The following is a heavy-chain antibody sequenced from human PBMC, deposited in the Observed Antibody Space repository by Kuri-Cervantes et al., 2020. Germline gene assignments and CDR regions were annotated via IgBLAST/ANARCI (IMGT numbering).Heavy chain of an antibody. J-gene: IGHJ6*02. CDR3: ARDGRRKGSADYGDYDYGHYYYGMDV. Sequence: ASVKVSCKASGYTFTSYYMHWVRQAPGQGLEWMGIINPRGGSTSYAQKFQGRVTMTRDTSTSTVYMELSSLRSEDTAVYYCARDGRRKGSADYGDYDYGHYYYGMDVWGQGTTVTVSS. D-gene: IGHD4-17*01. CDR2: INPRGGST. CDR1: GYTFTSYY. V-gene: IGHV1-46*01.